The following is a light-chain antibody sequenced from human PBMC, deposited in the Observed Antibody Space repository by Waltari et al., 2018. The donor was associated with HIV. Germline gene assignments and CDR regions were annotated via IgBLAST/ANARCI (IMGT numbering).Light chain of an antibody. CDR3: QQYHSIPWT. CDR1: HSLCSVPQKKHF. Sequence: DLVLTQSPDSLAVFLGDRATTHCRSSHSLCSVPQKKHFLGGEQQRPGQPPQLLVCWASIRQSVVPARFSGSGSGTDFSLTISSLQAEDVAVYCCQQYHSIPWTFGQGTKVEIK. V-gene: IGKV4-1*01. J-gene: IGKJ1*01. CDR2: WAS.